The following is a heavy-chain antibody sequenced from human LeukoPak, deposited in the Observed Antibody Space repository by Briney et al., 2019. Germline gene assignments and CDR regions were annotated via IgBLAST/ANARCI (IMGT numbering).Heavy chain of an antibody. D-gene: IGHD4-17*01. Sequence: PSETLSLTCTVSGGSISSYFWSWIRQPPGKGLEWIGYIYYSGSTNYNPSLKSRVTISVDTSKNQFSLKLSSVTAADTAVYYCASSNDYGDYALEYWGQGILVTVSS. CDR3: ASSNDYGDYALEY. CDR1: GGSISSYF. CDR2: IYYSGST. J-gene: IGHJ4*02. V-gene: IGHV4-59*01.